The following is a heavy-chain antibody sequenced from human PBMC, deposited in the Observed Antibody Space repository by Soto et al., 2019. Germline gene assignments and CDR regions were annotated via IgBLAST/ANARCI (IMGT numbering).Heavy chain of an antibody. CDR3: ARSSGDFWSVGFDP. D-gene: IGHD3-3*01. CDR1: GGSISSGSYY. Sequence: QVQLQESGPGLVKPSQTLSLTCTVSGGSISSGSYYWSWIRAHPGKGLEWIGYIYYSGSTYYNPSLKSRVTISVDTSKNQFSLKLSSVTAADTAVYYCARSSGDFWSVGFDPWGQGTLVTVSS. CDR2: IYYSGST. J-gene: IGHJ5*02. V-gene: IGHV4-31*03.